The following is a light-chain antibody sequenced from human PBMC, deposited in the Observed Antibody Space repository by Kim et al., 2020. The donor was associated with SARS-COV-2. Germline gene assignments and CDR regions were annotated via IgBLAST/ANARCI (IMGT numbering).Light chain of an antibody. CDR2: HVS. CDR3: SSYISSTSLV. CDR1: SSDIGKYNT. V-gene: IGLV2-14*03. Sequence: QSALTQPASVSGSPGQSITISCTGGSSDIGKYNTVAWHQQHPGKTPKLILFHVSSRPSWISNRFSGSKSGNTASLTISGLQPDDEADYYCSSYISSTSLVFGGGTQLTVL. J-gene: IGLJ2*01.